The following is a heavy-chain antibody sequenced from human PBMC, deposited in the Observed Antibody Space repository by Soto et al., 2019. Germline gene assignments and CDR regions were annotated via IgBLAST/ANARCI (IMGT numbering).Heavy chain of an antibody. Sequence: GGSLRLSCAASGFTFSNAWMSWVRQAPGKGLEWVGRIKSKTDGGTTDYAAPVKGRFTISRDDSKNTLYLQMNSLKTEDTAVYYCTTSIGPPYYDFWSGYYYGMDVWGQGTTVTVSS. CDR1: GFTFSNAW. CDR2: IKSKTDGGTT. J-gene: IGHJ6*02. V-gene: IGHV3-15*01. CDR3: TTSIGPPYYDFWSGYYYGMDV. D-gene: IGHD3-3*01.